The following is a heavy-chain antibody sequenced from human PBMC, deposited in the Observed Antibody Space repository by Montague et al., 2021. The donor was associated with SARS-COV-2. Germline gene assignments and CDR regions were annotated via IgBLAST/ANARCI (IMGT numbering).Heavy chain of an antibody. CDR2: IYYSGST. J-gene: IGHJ4*02. Sequence: SETLSLTCTVSGGSISSYYWSWIRLPPGEGLEWIGYIYYSGSTNYNPSLKSRVPISVDMSKNQFALTLSSVTAAATAVYYCARGFDYWGQGTLVTVSS. V-gene: IGHV4-59*13. CDR3: ARGFDY. CDR1: GGSISSYY.